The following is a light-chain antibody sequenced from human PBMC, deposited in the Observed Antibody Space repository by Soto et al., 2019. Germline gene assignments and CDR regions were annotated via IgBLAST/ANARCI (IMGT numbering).Light chain of an antibody. V-gene: IGKV1-39*01. J-gene: IGKJ4*01. CDR3: QQYSNWPT. Sequence: DIQMTQSPSSLSASVGDRVTITCRASQSISSYLNWYQQKPGKAPKLLIYAASSLQSGVPSRFSGSGSGTDFTLTISSLQPEDFAVYYCQQYSNWPTFGGGAKVDI. CDR1: QSISSY. CDR2: AAS.